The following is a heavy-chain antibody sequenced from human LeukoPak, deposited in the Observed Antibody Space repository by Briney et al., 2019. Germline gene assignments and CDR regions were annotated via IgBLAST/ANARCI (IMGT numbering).Heavy chain of an antibody. V-gene: IGHV3-33*01. CDR3: ARDDTVCSGTNCYAGVYSHYYMVV. J-gene: IGHJ6*03. CDR2: IWYDGDNK. CDR1: GFSFSNYG. Sequence: PGGSPRLSCAASGFSFSNYGMHWVRQAPGKGLEWVALIWYDGDNKYYADSVKGRFTISRDNSKNTLYLQMSSLRADGTAVYYCARDDTVCSGTNCYAGVYSHYYMVVWGKGTTVTVSS. D-gene: IGHD2-2*01.